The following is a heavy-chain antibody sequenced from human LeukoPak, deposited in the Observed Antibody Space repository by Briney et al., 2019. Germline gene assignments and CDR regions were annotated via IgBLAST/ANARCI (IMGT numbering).Heavy chain of an antibody. CDR3: ARVYYGSGSHIDY. CDR2: INPNSGGT. D-gene: IGHD3-10*01. J-gene: IGHJ4*02. Sequence: ASVKVSCRASGYTFTGYYMHWVRQAPGQGLEWMGWINPNSGGTNYAQKFQGRVTMTRDTSISTAYMELSRLRSDDTAVYYCARVYYGSGSHIDYWGQGTLVTVSS. V-gene: IGHV1-2*02. CDR1: GYTFTGYY.